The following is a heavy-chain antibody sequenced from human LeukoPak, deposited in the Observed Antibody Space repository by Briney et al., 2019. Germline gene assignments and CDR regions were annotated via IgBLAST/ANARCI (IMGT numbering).Heavy chain of an antibody. J-gene: IGHJ4*02. CDR1: GYTFTGYY. V-gene: IGHV1-2*02. Sequence: VSVKVSCKASGYTFTGYYMHWVRQAPGQGLEWMGWINPNNGGTNYAQKFQGRVTMTRGTSISTAYMELSRLTSDDTAVYYCARGSSSWYVGPPLDYWGQGTLVTVSS. D-gene: IGHD6-13*01. CDR3: ARGSSSWYVGPPLDY. CDR2: INPNNGGT.